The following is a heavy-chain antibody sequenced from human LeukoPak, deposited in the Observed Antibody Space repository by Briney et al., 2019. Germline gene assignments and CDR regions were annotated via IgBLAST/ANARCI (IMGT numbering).Heavy chain of an antibody. D-gene: IGHD1-7*01. CDR3: AKDGLELLGAFDI. V-gene: IGHV3-30*02. CDR1: GFTFSSYG. CDR2: IRYDGSNK. J-gene: IGHJ3*02. Sequence: GGSLRLSCAASGFTFSSYGMHWVRQAPGKGLEWVAFIRYDGSNKYYADSVKGRFTISRDNSKNTLYLQMNSLRAEDTAVYYCAKDGLELLGAFDIWGQGTMVTVSS.